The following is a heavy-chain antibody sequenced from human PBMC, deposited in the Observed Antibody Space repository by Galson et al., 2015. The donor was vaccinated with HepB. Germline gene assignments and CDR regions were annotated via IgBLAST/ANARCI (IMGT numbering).Heavy chain of an antibody. CDR3: ARRQIYGSGFYAMDV. CDR2: VYPGGSDT. Sequence: QSGAEVKKPGESLKISCKGSGYRFSTYWIGWVRQLPGRGLEWMGSVYPGGSDTRYSPSFQGQVTISADKSINTAYLQWSSLEASDTAMYYCARRQIYGSGFYAMDVWGQGTTVTVSS. CDR1: GYRFSTYW. D-gene: IGHD3-3*01. V-gene: IGHV5-51*01. J-gene: IGHJ6*02.